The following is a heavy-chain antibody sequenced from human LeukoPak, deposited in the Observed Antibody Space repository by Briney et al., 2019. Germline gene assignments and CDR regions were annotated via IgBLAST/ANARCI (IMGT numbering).Heavy chain of an antibody. D-gene: IGHD6-13*01. CDR3: ARGHTSSS. V-gene: IGHV4-39*07. CDR2: IYYSGST. CDR1: GGSISSNTYY. Sequence: SETLSLTCTVSGGSISSNTYYWGWIRQPPGKGLEWIGSIYYSGSTYYNPSLKSRVTMSVDTSKNQFSLRLSSVTAADTAVYYCARGHTSSSWGQGTLVTVSS. J-gene: IGHJ4*02.